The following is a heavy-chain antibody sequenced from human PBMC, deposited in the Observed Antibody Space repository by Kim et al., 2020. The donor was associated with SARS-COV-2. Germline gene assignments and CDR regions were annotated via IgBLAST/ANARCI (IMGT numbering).Heavy chain of an antibody. Sequence: GESLKISCKGSGYSFTSYWIGWVRQMPGKGLEWMGITYPGDSDTRYSPSFQGQVTISADKSISTAYLQWSSLKASDTAMYYFARLRTFKDRGAFDIWGQGTMVTVSS. CDR2: TYPGDSDT. J-gene: IGHJ3*02. CDR3: ARLRTFKDRGAFDI. V-gene: IGHV5-51*01. CDR1: GYSFTSYW.